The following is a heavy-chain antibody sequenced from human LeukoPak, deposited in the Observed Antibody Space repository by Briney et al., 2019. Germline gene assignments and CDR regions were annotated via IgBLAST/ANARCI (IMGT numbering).Heavy chain of an antibody. CDR3: ARAGPGSYSPV. Sequence: PGGSLRLSCAASGFTVSSNYMSWVRQAPGKGLEWVSVIYSSGSTYYADPVKGRFTISRDNSKNTLYLQMNSLRAEDTAVYYCARAGPGSYSPVWGQGTLVTVSS. CDR1: GFTVSSNY. D-gene: IGHD3-10*01. CDR2: IYSSGST. J-gene: IGHJ4*02. V-gene: IGHV3-66*01.